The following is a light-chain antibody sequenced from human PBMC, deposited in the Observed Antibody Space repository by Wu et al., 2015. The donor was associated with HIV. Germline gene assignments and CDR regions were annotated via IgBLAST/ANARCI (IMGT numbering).Light chain of an antibody. CDR3: QHYVKSPPVLT. CDR2: DAS. J-gene: IGKJ4*01. CDR1: QSVTTS. Sequence: EIVLTQSPATLSLSPGERATLSCGASQSVTTSLAWYQQKPGLAPRLLIYDASTRATGIPDRFSGSGSGTDFTLTISRLEPDDFAVYYCQHYVKSPPVLTFGGGTEGGGQT. V-gene: IGKV3D-20*01.